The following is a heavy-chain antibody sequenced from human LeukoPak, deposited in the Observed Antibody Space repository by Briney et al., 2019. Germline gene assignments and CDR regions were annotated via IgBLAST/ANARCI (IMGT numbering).Heavy chain of an antibody. CDR3: ARDIPTYSSSWPIDY. V-gene: IGHV3-21*01. CDR1: GFTFSSYS. Sequence: GGSLRLSCAASGFTFSSYSMNWVRQAPGKGLEWVSSISNSSSYIYYAGSVKGRFTISRDNAKKSLYLQMNSLRAEDTAVYYCARDIPTYSSSWPIDYWGQGTLVTVSS. J-gene: IGHJ4*02. CDR2: ISNSSSYI. D-gene: IGHD6-13*01.